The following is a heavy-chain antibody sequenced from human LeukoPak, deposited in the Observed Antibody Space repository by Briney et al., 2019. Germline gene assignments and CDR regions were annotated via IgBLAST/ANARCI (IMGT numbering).Heavy chain of an antibody. CDR3: AKGQTSGWYYFDY. D-gene: IGHD6-19*01. V-gene: IGHV3-23*01. CDR1: GFTFSSYA. CDR2: ISGSGGST. Sequence: GGSLRLSCAASGFTFSSYAMSWVRQAPGKGLEWVSGISGSGGSTYFADSVKGRFTISRDTSKNTLYLQMNSLRAEDTAVYYCAKGQTSGWYYFDYWGQGTLVTVSS. J-gene: IGHJ4*02.